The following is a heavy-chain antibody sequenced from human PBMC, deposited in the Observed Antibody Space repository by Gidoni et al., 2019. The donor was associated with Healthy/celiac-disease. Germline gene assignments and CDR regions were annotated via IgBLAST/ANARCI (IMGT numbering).Heavy chain of an antibody. CDR2: IYYSGST. CDR3: ARQPMVRGVLYGMDV. J-gene: IGHJ6*02. D-gene: IGHD3-10*01. V-gene: IGHV4-31*03. CDR1: VCPISCGGYY. Sequence: QVQLQEPCPGLVKPSQTFSLTCTVSVCPISCGGYYWSGIRQQPGKGLEWIGYIYYSGSTYCNPSIKRRATISVDTSKNQFSMEVSSVTDADTAVYYCARQPMVRGVLYGMDVWGQGTTVTVSS.